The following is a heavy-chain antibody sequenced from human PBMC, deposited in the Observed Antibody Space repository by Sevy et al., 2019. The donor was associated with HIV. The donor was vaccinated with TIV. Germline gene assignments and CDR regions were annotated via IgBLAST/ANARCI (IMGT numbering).Heavy chain of an antibody. D-gene: IGHD6-19*01. Sequence: GGSLRLSCAASGFSFSTYSMNWVRQAPGKGLEWVSYISTNSSTIYYADSVKGRFTISRDNAKRSLYLQMNSLRDEDTAVYYCARVAAVASTLYYFDFWGQGTLVTVSS. CDR1: GFSFSTYS. CDR2: ISTNSSTI. V-gene: IGHV3-48*02. CDR3: ARVAAVASTLYYFDF. J-gene: IGHJ4*02.